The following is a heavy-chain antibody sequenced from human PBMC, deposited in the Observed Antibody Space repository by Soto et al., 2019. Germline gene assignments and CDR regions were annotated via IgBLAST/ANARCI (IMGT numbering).Heavy chain of an antibody. Sequence: GALKLSCLASGVTCMSNAMSWVRQAPGKGLDWVSAISGDGADTYYADSVRGRFTISRDNSKNTLSLQMNSLRDEDTALYYCVKDFRCADWGQGTRVTVSS. D-gene: IGHD2-8*01. CDR3: VKDFRCAD. CDR2: ISGDGADT. V-gene: IGHV3-23*01. J-gene: IGHJ4*02. CDR1: GVTCMSNA.